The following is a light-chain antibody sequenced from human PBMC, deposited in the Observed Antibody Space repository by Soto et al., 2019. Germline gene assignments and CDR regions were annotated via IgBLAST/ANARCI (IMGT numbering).Light chain of an antibody. V-gene: IGKV3-20*01. Sequence: TVSCVASQSVSSSYLAWYQQKPGQAPRLLIYGASYRATGIPDRFSGSGCGTDCTLTIIRLATEEFAVYNWQQYGRSGKVGQGTKVDIK. CDR1: QSVSSSY. J-gene: IGKJ1*01. CDR3: QQYGRSGK. CDR2: GAS.